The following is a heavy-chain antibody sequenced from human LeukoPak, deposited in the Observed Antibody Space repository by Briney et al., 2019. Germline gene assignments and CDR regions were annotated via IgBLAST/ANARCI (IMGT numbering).Heavy chain of an antibody. V-gene: IGHV3-48*03. Sequence: PGGSLRLSCAASGFTVSSYEMNWVRQAPGKGLEWVSYISSSGSTIYYADSVKGRFTISRDNAKNSLYLQMNSLRAEDTAVYYCARDRRVVTYYYFDYWGQGTLVTVSS. CDR2: ISSSGSTI. CDR3: ARDRRVVTYYYFDY. CDR1: GFTVSSYE. D-gene: IGHD2-21*02. J-gene: IGHJ4*02.